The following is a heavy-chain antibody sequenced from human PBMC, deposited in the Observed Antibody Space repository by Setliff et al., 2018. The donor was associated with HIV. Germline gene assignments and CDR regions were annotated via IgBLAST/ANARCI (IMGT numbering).Heavy chain of an antibody. CDR1: GDSIFTSTYY. V-gene: IGHV4-39*01. J-gene: IGHJ5*02. CDR2: IYYSGNT. CDR3: ARLGRPYSGQGWFDP. Sequence: SETLSLTCSVSGDSIFTSTYYWGWIRQPPGKRLEWIGSIYYSGNTYYNPSLKSRVTISVDTSKNQFFLNLSSVTATDSAVYYCARLGRPYSGQGWFDPWGQGTLVAVSS. D-gene: IGHD5-12*01.